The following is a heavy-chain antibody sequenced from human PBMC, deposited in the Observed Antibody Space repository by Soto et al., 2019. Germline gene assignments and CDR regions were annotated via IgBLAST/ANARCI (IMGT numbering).Heavy chain of an antibody. V-gene: IGHV1-24*01. CDR2: FDPEDGET. J-gene: IGHJ4*02. Sequence: ASVKVSCKVSGYTLTELSMHWVRQAPGKGLEWMGGFDPEDGETIYAQKFQGRVTMTEDTSTDTAYMELSSLRSEDTAVYYCATAVTKSDSGYWPEFDYWGQGTLVTGSS. D-gene: IGHD3-22*01. CDR1: GYTLTELS. CDR3: ATAVTKSDSGYWPEFDY.